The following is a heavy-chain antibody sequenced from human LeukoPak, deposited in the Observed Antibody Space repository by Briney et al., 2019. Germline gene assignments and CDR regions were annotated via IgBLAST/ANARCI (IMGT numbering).Heavy chain of an antibody. CDR1: GFTFSSYG. Sequence: PGRSLRLFCAASGFTFSSYGMHWVRQAPGKGLEVVAVIWYDGSNKYYADSVKGRFTISRDNSKNTLYLQMNSLRAEDTAVYYCAKGDATAGYYMDVWGKGTTVTVSS. V-gene: IGHV3-33*06. CDR2: IWYDGSNK. D-gene: IGHD5-18*01. CDR3: AKGDATAGYYMDV. J-gene: IGHJ6*03.